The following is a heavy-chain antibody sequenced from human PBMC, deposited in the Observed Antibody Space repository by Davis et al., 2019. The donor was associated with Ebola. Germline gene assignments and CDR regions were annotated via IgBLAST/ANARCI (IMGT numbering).Heavy chain of an antibody. CDR1: GFKFDDFA. CDR2: ISWNGDDI. Sequence: SLKISCAASGFKFDDFAMHWVRQVPGKGLEWVSGISWNGDDIGYADSVKGRFTISRDNAKNSLYLQMNSLRAEDTAVYYCAKDSGWAMSPWGQGTLVTVSS. D-gene: IGHD6-19*01. V-gene: IGHV3-9*01. CDR3: AKDSGWAMSP. J-gene: IGHJ5*02.